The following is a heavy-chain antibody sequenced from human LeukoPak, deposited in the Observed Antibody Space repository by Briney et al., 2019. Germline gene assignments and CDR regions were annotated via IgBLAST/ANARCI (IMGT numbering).Heavy chain of an antibody. CDR3: ATWRTAKTGFDY. Sequence: PSETLSLTCTVSGGSISSGDYYWAWIRQPPGKGLECIGSIYYSGSPYYNPSLKSRVTISVDTSKNQFSLRLSSVTAADTAVYYCATWRTAKTGFDYWGQGTLVTVSS. D-gene: IGHD1-1*01. CDR2: IYYSGSP. V-gene: IGHV4-39*01. J-gene: IGHJ4*02. CDR1: GGSISSGDYY.